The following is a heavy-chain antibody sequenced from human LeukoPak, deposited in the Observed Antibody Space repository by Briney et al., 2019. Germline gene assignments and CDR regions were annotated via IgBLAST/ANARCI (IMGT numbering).Heavy chain of an antibody. Sequence: ASVKVSCKASGYTFTGYYMHWVRQAPGQGLEWMGWINPNSGGTNYAQKFQGRVTMTRDTSISTAYMELSGLRSDDTAVYYCARGQSGIAVAGDYWGQGTLVTVSS. CDR2: INPNSGGT. V-gene: IGHV1-2*02. CDR1: GYTFTGYY. CDR3: ARGQSGIAVAGDY. D-gene: IGHD6-19*01. J-gene: IGHJ4*02.